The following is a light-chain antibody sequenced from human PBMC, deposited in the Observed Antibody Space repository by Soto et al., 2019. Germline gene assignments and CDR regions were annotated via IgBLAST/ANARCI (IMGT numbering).Light chain of an antibody. CDR1: QRISTW. J-gene: IGKJ1*01. CDR3: XXYXSYWT. Sequence: DIQMTQSPSTLSASVGDGVTITCRASQRISTWLAWYQQKPGKAPKLLISDASSLETGVPSRFSGSGSGTEFTLTXNSLXXDXXXXXXXXXYXSYWTFGQGTKVDIK. CDR2: DAS. V-gene: IGKV1-5*01.